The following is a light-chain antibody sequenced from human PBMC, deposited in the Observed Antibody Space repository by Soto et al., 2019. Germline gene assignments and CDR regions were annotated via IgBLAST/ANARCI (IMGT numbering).Light chain of an antibody. V-gene: IGKV3-15*01. CDR3: QHYSNWPRGIT. Sequence: ETVMTQSPATLSVSPGERAILSCRASQNVSSFLAWYQQKPSQAPRLLIYGASTTATGIPARFSGSGSGTEFTLTISRLQSEDFAVYYCQHYSNWPRGITFGPGTKVDIK. J-gene: IGKJ3*01. CDR2: GAS. CDR1: QNVSSF.